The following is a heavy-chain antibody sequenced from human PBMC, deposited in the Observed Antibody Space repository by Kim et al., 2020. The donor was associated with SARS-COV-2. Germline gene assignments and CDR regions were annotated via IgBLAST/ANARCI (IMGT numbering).Heavy chain of an antibody. CDR2: IYYSGST. CDR1: GGSISSSSYY. Sequence: SETLSLTCTVSGGSISSSSYYWGWIRQPPGKGLEWIGSIYYSGSTYYNPSLKSRVTISVDTSKNQFSLKLSSVTAADTAVYYCARKRRITMVRGVIHYYYGMGVWGQGTTVTVSS. CDR3: ARKRRITMVRGVIHYYYGMGV. V-gene: IGHV4-39*07. J-gene: IGHJ6*02. D-gene: IGHD3-10*01.